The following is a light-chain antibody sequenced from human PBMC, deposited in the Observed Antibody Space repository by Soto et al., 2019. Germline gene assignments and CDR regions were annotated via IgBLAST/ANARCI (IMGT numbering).Light chain of an antibody. Sequence: EIVLTQSPGTLSLSPGERATLSCRASQSVTSYLAWYQQKPGQAPRLLIYGASTRATGIPDRFSGSGSGTEFILTISSLQSEDFAVYYCQEYNTWPWTFGQGTKVEIK. J-gene: IGKJ1*01. V-gene: IGKV3-15*01. CDR1: QSVTSY. CDR2: GAS. CDR3: QEYNTWPWT.